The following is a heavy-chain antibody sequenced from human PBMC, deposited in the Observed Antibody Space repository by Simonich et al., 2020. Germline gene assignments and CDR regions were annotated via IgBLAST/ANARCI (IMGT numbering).Heavy chain of an antibody. V-gene: IGHV1-2*06. Sequence: QVQLVQSGAEVKKPGASVKVSCKASGYTFTGYYMHWVLQAPGQGLEWMGQNNPNSGGTNYAQKFQGRVTMTRDTSSSTAYMELSRLRSDDTAVYYCARDTFLGYCSSTSCYDAFDIWGQGTMVTVSS. D-gene: IGHD2-2*01. CDR1: GYTFTGYY. CDR2: NNPNSGGT. CDR3: ARDTFLGYCSSTSCYDAFDI. J-gene: IGHJ3*02.